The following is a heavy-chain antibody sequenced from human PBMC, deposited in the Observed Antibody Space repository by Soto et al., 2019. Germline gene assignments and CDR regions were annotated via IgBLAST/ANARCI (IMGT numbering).Heavy chain of an antibody. Sequence: SETLSLTCTASGGSISSGDYYWSWIRQPPGKGLEWIGYIYYSGSTYYNPSLKSRVTISVDTSKNQFSLKLSSVTAADTAVYYCARGRRGLHYYDSSGYYAHPHLNFDYWGQGTLVTVSS. CDR2: IYYSGST. CDR3: ARGRRGLHYYDSSGYYAHPHLNFDY. V-gene: IGHV4-30-4*01. D-gene: IGHD3-22*01. CDR1: GGSISSGDYY. J-gene: IGHJ4*02.